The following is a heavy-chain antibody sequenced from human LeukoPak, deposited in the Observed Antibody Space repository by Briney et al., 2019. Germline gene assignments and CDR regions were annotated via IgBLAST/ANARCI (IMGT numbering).Heavy chain of an antibody. D-gene: IGHD3-10*01. CDR2: ISSSGSTI. V-gene: IGHV3-11*04. CDR3: ARVKEGSGSYYNVYWFDP. CDR1: GFTFSDYY. Sequence: GGSLRLSCAASGFTFSDYYMSWIRQAPGKGLEWVSYISSSGSTIYYADSVKGRFTISRDNAKNSLYLQMNSLRAEDTAVYYCARVKEGSGSYYNVYWFDPWGQGTLVTVSS. J-gene: IGHJ5*02.